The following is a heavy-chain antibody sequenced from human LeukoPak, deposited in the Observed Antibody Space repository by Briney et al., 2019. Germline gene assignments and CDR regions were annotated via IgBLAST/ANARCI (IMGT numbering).Heavy chain of an antibody. J-gene: IGHJ5*02. CDR2: ISSSTTII. CDR3: ARDRSQEFDP. Sequence: PGGSLRLSCAASGYTLSGFGMNWVRQAPGKGLEWVSYISSSTTIIYYADSVKGRFSISRDNSKNTLYLQMNRLRADDTAVYYCARDRSQEFDPWGQGTLVTVSS. V-gene: IGHV3-48*01. CDR1: GYTLSGFG. D-gene: IGHD3-10*01.